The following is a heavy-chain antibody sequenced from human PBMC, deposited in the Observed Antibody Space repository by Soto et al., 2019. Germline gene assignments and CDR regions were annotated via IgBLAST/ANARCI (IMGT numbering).Heavy chain of an antibody. CDR3: ARDRCSSTSCYVVSRGFSSGWYVFDY. CDR1: GFTFSSYG. CDR2: IWYDGSNK. Sequence: QVQLVESGGGVVQPGRSLRLSCAASGFTFSSYGMHWVRQAPGKGLEWVAVIWYDGSNKYYADSVKGRFTISRDNSKNTVYLQMNILRDEDTAVYYCARDRCSSTSCYVVSRGFSSGWYVFDYWGQGTLVTVSS. D-gene: IGHD2-2*01. J-gene: IGHJ4*02. V-gene: IGHV3-33*01.